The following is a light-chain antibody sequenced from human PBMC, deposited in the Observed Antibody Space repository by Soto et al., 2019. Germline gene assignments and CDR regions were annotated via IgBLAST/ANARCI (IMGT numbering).Light chain of an antibody. J-gene: IGLJ1*01. V-gene: IGLV2-11*01. CDR1: NSDVGYYHY. Sequence: QSALTQPRSVSGSPGQSVTISCTGTNSDVGYYHYVSWYQQHPGKAPKLIIYDVTKRPSGVPDRFSGSKSGSTASLTISGLQSDDEADCYCCSYAGSLYVFGAGTKVTVL. CDR3: CSYAGSLYV. CDR2: DVT.